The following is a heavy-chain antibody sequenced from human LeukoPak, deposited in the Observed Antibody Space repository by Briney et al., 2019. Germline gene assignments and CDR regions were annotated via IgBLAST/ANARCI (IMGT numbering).Heavy chain of an antibody. CDR1: GYTFTSYG. D-gene: IGHD3-22*01. J-gene: IGHJ6*03. CDR3: AGSGYSDYYYYMDV. CDR2: ISAYNGNT. V-gene: IGHV1-18*01. Sequence: WASVKVSCKASGYTFTSYGISWVRQAPGQGLEWMGWISAYNGNTNYAQKLQGRVTMTTDTSTSTAYMELRSLRSDDTAVYYCAGSGYSDYYYYMDVWGKGTTVTVSS.